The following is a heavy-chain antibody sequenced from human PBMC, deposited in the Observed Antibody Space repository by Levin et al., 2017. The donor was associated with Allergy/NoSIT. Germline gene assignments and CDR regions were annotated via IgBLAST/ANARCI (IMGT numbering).Heavy chain of an antibody. J-gene: IGHJ4*02. V-gene: IGHV4-30-4*01. CDR1: GGSINSGDYY. Sequence: PSETLSLTCSVSGGSINSGDYYWHWIRQSPGKGLEWIGHIYSSGSTSYNPSLRSRLSISMDTSKNQVSLKLRSVTAADTALYFCARDRRQGYYQSSGYPDWGQGTLVTVSA. CDR3: ARDRRQGYYQSSGYPD. D-gene: IGHD3-22*01. CDR2: IYSSGST.